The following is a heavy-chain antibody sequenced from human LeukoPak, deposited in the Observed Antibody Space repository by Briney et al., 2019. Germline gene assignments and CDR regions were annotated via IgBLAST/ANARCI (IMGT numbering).Heavy chain of an antibody. J-gene: IGHJ4*02. CDR3: ARVRGGWFPLDY. V-gene: IGHV1-3*01. Sequence: ASAKVSCKASGYTFTSYAMHWVRQAPGQRLEWMGWINAGNGNTKYSQKFQGRVTITRDTSASTAYMELSSLRSEDTAVYYCARVRGGWFPLDYWGQGTLVTVSS. CDR1: GYTFTSYA. D-gene: IGHD6-19*01. CDR2: INAGNGNT.